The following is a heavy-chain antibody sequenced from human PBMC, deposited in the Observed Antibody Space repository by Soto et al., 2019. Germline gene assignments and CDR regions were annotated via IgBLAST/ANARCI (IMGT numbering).Heavy chain of an antibody. CDR1: GGTFSSYA. CDR2: IIPIFGTA. V-gene: IGHV1-69*13. CDR3: ASFTYYYDSSGPSPAYFDY. J-gene: IGHJ4*02. D-gene: IGHD3-22*01. Sequence: ASVKVSCKASGGTFSSYAISWVRQAPGQGLEWMGCIIPIFGTANYAQKFQGRVTITADESTSTAYMELSSLRSEDTAVYYCASFTYYYDSSGPSPAYFDYWGQGTLVTVSS.